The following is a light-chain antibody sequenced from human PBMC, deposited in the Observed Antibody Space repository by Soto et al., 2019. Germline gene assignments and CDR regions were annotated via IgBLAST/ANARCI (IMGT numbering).Light chain of an antibody. CDR3: QQYNSYSS. V-gene: IGKV1-5*03. CDR1: QSISNW. J-gene: IGKJ1*01. CDR2: KAS. Sequence: DIQMTQSPSTLSASVGDRVTITCRASQSISNWLAWYQQKPGKAPKLLISKASNLESGVPSRFSGSGSGTEFTLTISSLQPDDFATYFCQQYNSYSSVGEGTKVDIK.